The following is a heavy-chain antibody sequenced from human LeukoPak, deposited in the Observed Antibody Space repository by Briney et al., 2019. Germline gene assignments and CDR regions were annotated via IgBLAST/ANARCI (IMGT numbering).Heavy chain of an antibody. CDR2: ISWDGNNQ. CDR1: GFSLDDYA. V-gene: IGHV3-9*01. Sequence: GGSLRLSCAGSGFSLDDYAMHWVRQAPGKGLEWVSSISWDGNNQAYADSVKGRFTISRDNAKNSLFLHMNSLRADDTALYYCIKDMGFDLLKDAFDLWGQGTMVTVSS. CDR3: IKDMGFDLLKDAFDL. J-gene: IGHJ3*01. D-gene: IGHD3-9*01.